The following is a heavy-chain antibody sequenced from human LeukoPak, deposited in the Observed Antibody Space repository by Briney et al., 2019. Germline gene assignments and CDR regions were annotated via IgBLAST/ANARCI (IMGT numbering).Heavy chain of an antibody. CDR2: ISSSSSYI. Sequence: GGSLRLSCAASGFTFSSYSMNWVRQAPGKGLEWVSSISSSSSYIYYADSVKGRFTISRDNAKNSLYLQMNSLRAEDTAVYYCAGDGIAAAGTRGPYYYGMDVWGQGTTVTVSS. CDR3: AGDGIAAAGTRGPYYYGMDV. CDR1: GFTFSSYS. J-gene: IGHJ6*02. V-gene: IGHV3-21*01. D-gene: IGHD6-13*01.